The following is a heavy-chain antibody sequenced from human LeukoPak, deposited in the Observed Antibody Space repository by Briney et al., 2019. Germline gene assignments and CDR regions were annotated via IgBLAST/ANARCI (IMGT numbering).Heavy chain of an antibody. CDR3: AKDPPRNWVSDAFDI. Sequence: SETLSLTCTVSGGSISSYYWSWIRQPPGKGLEWIGYIYYSGSTNYNPSLKSRVTISVDTSKNQFSLKLSSVTAADTAVYYCAKDPPRNWVSDAFDIWGQGTLVTVSS. D-gene: IGHD7-27*01. V-gene: IGHV4-59*12. CDR2: IYYSGST. CDR1: GGSISSYY. J-gene: IGHJ3*02.